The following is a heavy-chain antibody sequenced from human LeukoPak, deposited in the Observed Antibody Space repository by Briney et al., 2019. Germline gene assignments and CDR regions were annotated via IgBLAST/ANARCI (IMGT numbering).Heavy chain of an antibody. J-gene: IGHJ5*02. CDR3: VRIPNSANFPNWFXP. Sequence: GGSLRLSCAASGFTFSSSTMNWVRRAPGKGLEWVSSISSGSDYIYYADSVKGRFTISRDNAKNSLYLQMNSLSAEDTAVYYCVRIPNSANFPNWFXPWGQGTLVT. CDR1: GFTFSSST. CDR2: ISSGSDYI. D-gene: IGHD4/OR15-4a*01. V-gene: IGHV3-21*01.